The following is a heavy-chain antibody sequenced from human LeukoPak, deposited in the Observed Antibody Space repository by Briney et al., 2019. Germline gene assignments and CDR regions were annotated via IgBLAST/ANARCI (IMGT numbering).Heavy chain of an antibody. CDR3: ARDHCSRGSCLGGH. D-gene: IGHD2-15*01. CDR2: VIPSLDVS. J-gene: IGHJ4*02. Sequence: SVKVSCKASGGTFSSYAISWVRQAPGQGLEWMGRVIPSLDVSNYAEKFQGRVTINADKSSSTTYMELTSLRSEDTAMYYCARDHCSRGSCLGGHWGQGTLVTVSS. CDR1: GGTFSSYA. V-gene: IGHV1-69*04.